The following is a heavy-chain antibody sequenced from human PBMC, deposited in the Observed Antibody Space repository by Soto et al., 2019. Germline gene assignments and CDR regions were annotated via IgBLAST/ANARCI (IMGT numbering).Heavy chain of an antibody. V-gene: IGHV1-46*01. CDR1: GYVFTSSF. CDR3: AREVNSVIMPDATEDDSGVDV. J-gene: IGHJ6*02. Sequence: QVQLLQSGAEVKKPGASVQVSCKASGYVFTSSFVHWVRQAPGQGLEWMGMVNPSVGSTAYAHKFHGRIAVTREMSTATVYMDLRSLTSADTAIYYCAREVNSVIMPDATEDDSGVDVWGQGTTVIVS. CDR2: VNPSVGST. D-gene: IGHD1-26*01.